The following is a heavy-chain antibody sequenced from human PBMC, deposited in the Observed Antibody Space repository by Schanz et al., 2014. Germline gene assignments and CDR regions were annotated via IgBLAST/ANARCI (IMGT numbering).Heavy chain of an antibody. J-gene: IGHJ4*02. CDR3: ARGGSGSHYRLDY. CDR2: SSGSSRTI. Sequence: EVQLVESGGGLIQPGGSLRLSCAASGFGFSSYSMNWVRQAPGKGLEWVSYSSGSSRTIYYADSMKGRFTVSRDNAENALYLQMNSLRAEDTGLYFCARGGSGSHYRLDYWGQGTLLTVSS. V-gene: IGHV3-48*01. CDR1: GFGFSSYS. D-gene: IGHD1-26*01.